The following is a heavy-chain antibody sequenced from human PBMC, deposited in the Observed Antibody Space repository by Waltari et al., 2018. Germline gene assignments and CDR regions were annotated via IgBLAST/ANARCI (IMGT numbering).Heavy chain of an antibody. D-gene: IGHD1-26*01. V-gene: IGHV3-66*01. J-gene: IGHJ4*02. CDR1: GSTAGTNY. CDR2: IYSGGDA. CDR3: ARPSSGSHNY. Sequence: DVQLVESGGGFVQPGGSLRLSCAASGSTAGTNYMSWVRQPPGKGLEWVSIIYSGGDAFYADSVKGRFTISRDNSKNTLYLQMNSLRAEDTAVYYCARPSSGSHNYWGRGTLVTVSS.